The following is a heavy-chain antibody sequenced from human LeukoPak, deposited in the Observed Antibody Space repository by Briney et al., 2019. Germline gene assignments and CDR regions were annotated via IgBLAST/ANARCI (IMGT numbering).Heavy chain of an antibody. CDR2: TYYRSKWYN. Sequence: SQTLSLTCALSGDCLSSNSAAWNWIRQSPSRGLEWLGRTYYRSKWYNHYAVSVKSRITINPDTSKNQFSLQLNSVTPEDSGVYYCAKTGASSIASWGQGTLVTVSS. J-gene: IGHJ5*01. D-gene: IGHD3-10*01. CDR3: AKTGASSIAS. V-gene: IGHV6-1*01. CDR1: GDCLSSNSAA.